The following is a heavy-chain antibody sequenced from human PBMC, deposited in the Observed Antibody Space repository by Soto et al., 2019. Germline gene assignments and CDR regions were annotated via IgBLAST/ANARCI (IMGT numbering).Heavy chain of an antibody. D-gene: IGHD6-13*01. CDR3: AKGGKSIAAAGDY. CDR2: ISASGGST. V-gene: IGHV3-23*01. CDR1: GSPFTAYA. Sequence: EVQLLESGGALFQPGGPLGLSFAPPGSPFTAYALIWFAKAQGRGREWLSAISASGGSTYYAGSVKGRFTISRDNSNNTLYLQMNSLRAEDTAVYYCAKGGKSIAAAGDYWGQGTLVTVSS. J-gene: IGHJ4*02.